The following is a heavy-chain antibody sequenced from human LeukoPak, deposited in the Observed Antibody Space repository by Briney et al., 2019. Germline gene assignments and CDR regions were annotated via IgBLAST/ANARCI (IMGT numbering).Heavy chain of an antibody. D-gene: IGHD3-22*01. V-gene: IGHV1-69*13. CDR2: IIPILGTP. CDR1: GDSFTSFA. Sequence: SVKVSCKVSGDSFTSFAIAWVRQAPGQGLEWMGGIIPILGTPAYAQRLQGRVTITADDSTSTAYMELNSLKSEDTAIYYCARGNYFDSSGYYYYDYWGQGTLVTVSS. J-gene: IGHJ4*02. CDR3: ARGNYFDSSGYYYYDY.